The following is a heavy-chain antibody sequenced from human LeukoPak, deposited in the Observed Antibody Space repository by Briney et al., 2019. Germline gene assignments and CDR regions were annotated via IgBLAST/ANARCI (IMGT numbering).Heavy chain of an antibody. CDR1: GGSFSGYY. V-gene: IGHV4-34*01. J-gene: IGHJ4*02. Sequence: SETLSLTCAVYGGSFSGYYWSWIRQPPGKGLEWIGEINHSGSTNYNPSLKSRVTISVDKSKNQLSLKLSSVTAADTAVYYCAANGWYSIEYWGQGTLVTVSS. D-gene: IGHD6-19*01. CDR2: INHSGST. CDR3: AANGWYSIEY.